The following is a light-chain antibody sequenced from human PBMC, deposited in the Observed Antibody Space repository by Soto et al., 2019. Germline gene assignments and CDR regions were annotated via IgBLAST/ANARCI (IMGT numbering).Light chain of an antibody. J-gene: IGKJ4*02. CDR2: DIS. CDR1: QSVSSY. CDR3: QQYDTLPLT. V-gene: IGKV3D-15*01. Sequence: EIVMTQSPATPSVSPGQRATLSCRASQSVSSYLAWYQQKPGQPPRLLIYDISNWATGIPSRFTGSGSETEFALTITRLQSEDFAVYYCQQYDTLPLTFGGGTKVDIK.